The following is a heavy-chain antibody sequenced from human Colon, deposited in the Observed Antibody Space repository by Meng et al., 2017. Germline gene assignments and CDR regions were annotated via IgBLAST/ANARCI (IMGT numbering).Heavy chain of an antibody. J-gene: IGHJ3*02. Sequence: GGSLRLSCAASGFTFSSYGMHWVRQAPGKGLEWVAVIWYDGSNKYYADSVKGRFTISRDNSKNALYLQMNSLRAEDTAVYYCARSPTTVDEIDAFDIWGQGTMVTVSS. V-gene: IGHV3-33*01. D-gene: IGHD4-23*01. CDR3: ARSPTTVDEIDAFDI. CDR1: GFTFSSYG. CDR2: IWYDGSNK.